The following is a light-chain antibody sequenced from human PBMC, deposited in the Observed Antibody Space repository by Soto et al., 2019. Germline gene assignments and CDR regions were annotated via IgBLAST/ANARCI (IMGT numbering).Light chain of an antibody. Sequence: DIQMTQSPSSLSASVGDRVTITCRASQSISSYLNWYQQKPGKAHKILIYAASSLQSGVPSRFSGSGSGTDFTLTISSLQPEDFATYYCQQSYSNPHTFGGGTKVDIK. CDR1: QSISSY. CDR3: QQSYSNPHT. J-gene: IGKJ4*01. CDR2: AAS. V-gene: IGKV1-39*01.